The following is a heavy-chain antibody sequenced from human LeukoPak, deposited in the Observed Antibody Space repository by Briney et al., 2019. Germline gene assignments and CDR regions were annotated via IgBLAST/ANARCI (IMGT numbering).Heavy chain of an antibody. J-gene: IGHJ4*02. D-gene: IGHD3-10*01. CDR3: AKGTRLLWFGELFY. Sequence: GGSLRLSCEASGVTFSSYVMSWVRQAPGKGPEWVSGISWNSGSIGYADSVKGRFTISRDNAKNSLYLQMNSLRAEDTALYYCAKGTRLLWFGELFYWGQGTLVTVSS. CDR2: ISWNSGSI. V-gene: IGHV3-9*01. CDR1: GVTFSSYV.